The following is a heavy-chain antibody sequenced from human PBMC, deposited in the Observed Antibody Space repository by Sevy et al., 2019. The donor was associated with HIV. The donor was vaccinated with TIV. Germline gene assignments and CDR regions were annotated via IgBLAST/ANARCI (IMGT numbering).Heavy chain of an antibody. V-gene: IGHV3-15*07. CDR1: GFSFSNAW. J-gene: IGHJ2*01. D-gene: IGHD2-15*01. CDR2: LKSKADSGAT. Sequence: GGSLRLSCAASGFSFSNAWMNWVRLAPGKGLEWVGLLKSKADSGATDYAAPVKGRFTISRDDSKKTLYLQMNSLKTEVTAVYYCTTVPGRVVVAATLIHGNWYFDLWGRGTLVTVSS. CDR3: TTVPGRVVVAATLIHGNWYFDL.